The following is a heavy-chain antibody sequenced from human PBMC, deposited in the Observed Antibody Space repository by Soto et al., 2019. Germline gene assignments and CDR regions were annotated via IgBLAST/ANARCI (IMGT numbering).Heavy chain of an antibody. D-gene: IGHD5-12*01. CDR3: ARLLRYSGYDYYYYGMDV. Sequence: SETLSLTCTVSGGSISSSSYYWGWIRQPPGKGLEWIGSIYYSGSTYYNPSLKSRVTISVDTSKNQFSLKLSSVTAADTAVYYCARLLRYSGYDYYYYGMDVWGQGTTVTVSS. J-gene: IGHJ6*02. CDR2: IYYSGST. CDR1: GGSISSSSYY. V-gene: IGHV4-39*01.